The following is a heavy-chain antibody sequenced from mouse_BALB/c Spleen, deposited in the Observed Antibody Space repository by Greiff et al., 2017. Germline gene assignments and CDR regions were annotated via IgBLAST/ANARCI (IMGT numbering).Heavy chain of an antibody. CDR3: ARFYYGSSYFDV. V-gene: IGHV1-69*01. CDR2: IDTSDSYT. J-gene: IGHJ1*01. CDR1: GYTFTDYW. D-gene: IGHD1-1*01. Sequence: QVQLQQPGAELVMPGASVKMSCKASGYTFTDYWMHWVKQRPGQGLEWIEAIDTSDSYTSYNQKFKGKATLTVDESSSTAYMQLSSLTSEDSAVYYCARFYYGSSYFDVWGAGTTVTVSS.